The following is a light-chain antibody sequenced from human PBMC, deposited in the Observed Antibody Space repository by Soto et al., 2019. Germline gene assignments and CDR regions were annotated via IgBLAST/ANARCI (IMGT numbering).Light chain of an antibody. CDR3: QQYYSDPT. Sequence: DIVVTQSPDSLAVSLGERATMNCKTSQTVLSISNNKNYLAWFQRRPGQPPKMILYWASTRESGVPDRFSGSGSGTDFTRTINRLEAEDVALYYCQQYYSDPTFVQGTKVEFK. V-gene: IGKV4-1*01. CDR1: QTVLSISNNKNY. J-gene: IGKJ1*01. CDR2: WAS.